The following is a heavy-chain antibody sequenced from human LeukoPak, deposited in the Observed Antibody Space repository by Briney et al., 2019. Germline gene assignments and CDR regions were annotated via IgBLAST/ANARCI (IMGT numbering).Heavy chain of an antibody. Sequence: ASVKVSCKASGYTFTSYGISWVRQAPGQGLEWMGWISAYNGNTNYAQKLQGRVTMTTDTSTSTAYMELRSLRPDDTAVYYCARLGSTYYDILTRGMWAHRAYDYWGQGTLVTVSS. D-gene: IGHD3-9*01. V-gene: IGHV1-18*01. CDR1: GYTFTSYG. CDR2: ISAYNGNT. CDR3: ARLGSTYYDILTRGMWAHRAYDY. J-gene: IGHJ4*02.